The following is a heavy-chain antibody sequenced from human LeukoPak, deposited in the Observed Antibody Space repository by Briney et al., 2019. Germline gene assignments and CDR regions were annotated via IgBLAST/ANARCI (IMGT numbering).Heavy chain of an antibody. V-gene: IGHV3-7*01. Sequence: PGGSLRLSCAASGFTFSSYAMSLVRQAPGKGLEWVANIKSDGSDKYSLDSVKGRFTISRDNAKNSLYLQMNSLRVEDTAVYYCAREEGTFDYWGQGTPVTVSS. J-gene: IGHJ4*02. CDR3: AREEGTFDY. CDR2: IKSDGSDK. D-gene: IGHD3-10*01. CDR1: GFTFSSYA.